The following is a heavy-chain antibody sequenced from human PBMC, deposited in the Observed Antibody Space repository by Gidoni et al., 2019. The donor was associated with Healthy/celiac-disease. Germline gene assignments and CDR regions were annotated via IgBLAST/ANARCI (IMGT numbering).Heavy chain of an antibody. CDR1: GYTLTELS. Sequence: QLQLVQSGAEVKKPGASVKVSCKVAGYTLTELSMHWVRQAPGKGLEWMGGFDPEDGETIYAQKFQGRVTMTEDTSTDTAYMELSSLRSEDTAVYYCATGLWFGELHYWYFDLWGRGTLVTVSS. CDR2: FDPEDGET. CDR3: ATGLWFGELHYWYFDL. J-gene: IGHJ2*01. V-gene: IGHV1-24*01. D-gene: IGHD3-10*01.